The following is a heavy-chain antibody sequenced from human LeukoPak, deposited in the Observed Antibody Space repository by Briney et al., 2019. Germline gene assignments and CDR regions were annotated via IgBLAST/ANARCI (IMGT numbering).Heavy chain of an antibody. V-gene: IGHV3-48*01. Sequence: PGGSLRLSCAASGFTFSSYSMNWVRQAPGKGLEGVSYISSSRSTIYYADSVKGRFTISRDNDKNSLYLQMNSLRAEDTAVYYCATDRYSTFDYWGQGSLVTVSS. CDR2: ISSSRSTI. CDR3: ATDRYSTFDY. CDR1: GFTFSSYS. D-gene: IGHD6-13*01. J-gene: IGHJ4*02.